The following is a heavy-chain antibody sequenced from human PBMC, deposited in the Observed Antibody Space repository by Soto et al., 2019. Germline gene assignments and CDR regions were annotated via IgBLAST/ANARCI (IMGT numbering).Heavy chain of an antibody. V-gene: IGHV3-30*18. CDR2: ISYDGSNE. J-gene: IGHJ4*02. Sequence: GGSLRLSCAASGFTFSSYGMHWVRQAPGKGLEWVAVISYDGSNEYYADSVKGRFTISRDNSKNTLSLQMNSLRAEDAAVYYCANSLAAVGGNFDYWGQGTLVTVSS. CDR3: ANSLAAVGGNFDY. D-gene: IGHD6-19*01. CDR1: GFTFSSYG.